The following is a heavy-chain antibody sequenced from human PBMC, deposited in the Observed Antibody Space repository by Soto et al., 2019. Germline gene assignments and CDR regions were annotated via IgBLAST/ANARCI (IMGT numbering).Heavy chain of an antibody. Sequence: ASVKVSCKASGYTFTGNGFSWVRQAPGQGLEWMGWISAYNGNTNYAQHLQGRVTMTTDTSTTTAYMELRSLRSDDTAVYYCARDDWNAPRFYFDNWGQGTLVTVSS. CDR3: ARDDWNAPRFYFDN. V-gene: IGHV1-18*01. J-gene: IGHJ4*02. CDR2: ISAYNGNT. CDR1: GYTFTGNG. D-gene: IGHD1-1*01.